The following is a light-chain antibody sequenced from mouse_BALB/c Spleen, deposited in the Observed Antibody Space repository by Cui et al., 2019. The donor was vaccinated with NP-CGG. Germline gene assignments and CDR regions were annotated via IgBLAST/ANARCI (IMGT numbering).Light chain of an antibody. J-gene: IGLJ1*01. CDR1: TGVVTIYNY. V-gene: IGLV1*01. CDR2: GTN. Sequence: QAVVTQESAPTTSPGETVTLTCRSSTGVVTIYNYANWVQEKPDHLFTGLIGGTNNRVPGVPARFSGSLIGDKAALTITGAQTEDEAIYFCALWYSNHWVFGGGTKLTVL. CDR3: ALWYSNHWV.